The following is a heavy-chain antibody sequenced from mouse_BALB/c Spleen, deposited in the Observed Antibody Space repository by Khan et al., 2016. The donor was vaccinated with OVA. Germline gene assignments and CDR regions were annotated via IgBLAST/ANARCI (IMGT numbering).Heavy chain of an antibody. Sequence: VQLQESGAELARPGASVKMSCKASGYTFTSYTIHWIKKRPGQGLEWIGYINPSNDYTNYNQKFKDKATLTTDKSSTTAYLQLSSLTSDDSAVYDCVRDGAYHRNDGWFAYWSQGTLVTVSA. CDR2: INPSNDYT. J-gene: IGHJ3*01. V-gene: IGHV1-4*01. CDR1: GYTFTSYT. CDR3: VRDGAYHRNDGWFAY. D-gene: IGHD2-14*01.